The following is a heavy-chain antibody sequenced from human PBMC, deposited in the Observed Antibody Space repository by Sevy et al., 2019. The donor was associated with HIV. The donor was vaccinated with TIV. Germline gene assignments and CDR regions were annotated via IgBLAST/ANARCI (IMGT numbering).Heavy chain of an antibody. Sequence: ASVKVSCKASGYTFTGYYMHWVRQAPGQGLEWMGWINPNSGGTNYAQKFQGRVTMTRDTSSSTACMELSRLRSDDTVVYYCARWDLSSTSCPFDYWGQGTLVTVSS. CDR1: GYTFTGYY. CDR2: INPNSGGT. CDR3: ARWDLSSTSCPFDY. V-gene: IGHV1-2*02. D-gene: IGHD2-2*01. J-gene: IGHJ4*02.